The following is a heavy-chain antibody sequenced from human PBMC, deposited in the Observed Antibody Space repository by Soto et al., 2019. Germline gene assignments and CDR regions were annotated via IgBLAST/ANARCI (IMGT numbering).Heavy chain of an antibody. V-gene: IGHV3-74*01. CDR1: GFTFSSYA. CDR2: INSNGSST. D-gene: IGHD1-26*01. J-gene: IGHJ6*02. Sequence: GGSLRLSCAASGFTFSSYAMSWVRQAPGKGLVWVSGINSNGSSTSYADSVKGRFTISRDNAKNTLYLQMNSLRAEDTAVYYCATAWGRELLLGMDVWGQGTTVTVSS. CDR3: ATAWGRELLLGMDV.